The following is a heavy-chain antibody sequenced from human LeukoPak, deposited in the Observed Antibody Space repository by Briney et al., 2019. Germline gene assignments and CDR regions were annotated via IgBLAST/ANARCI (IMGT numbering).Heavy chain of an antibody. D-gene: IGHD3-10*01. J-gene: IGHJ4*02. V-gene: IGHV4-39*07. CDR3: ARVGSVTMVRGLSFDY. CDR1: GGSITRSSYY. CDR2: IYYSGST. Sequence: SETLSLTCTVSGGSITRSSYYWGWIRQPPGKGLEWIGSIYYSGSTYYNPSLKSRVTISVDTSKNQFSLKLSSVTAADTAVYYCARVGSVTMVRGLSFDYWGQGTLVTVSS.